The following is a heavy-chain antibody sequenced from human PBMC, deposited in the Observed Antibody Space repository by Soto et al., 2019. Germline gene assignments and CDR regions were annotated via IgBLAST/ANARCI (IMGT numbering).Heavy chain of an antibody. CDR1: GFIFGNYM. J-gene: IGHJ3*02. CDR3: APHVHCSGGSCHYDAFDI. V-gene: IGHV3-23*01. D-gene: IGHD2-15*01. CDR2: IRDGGEST. Sequence: EVQLLESGGGLVQPGESLRLSCAFSGFIFGNYMMTWIRRARGKGLEWVSTIRDGGESTYYADSVKGRFTISRDNSKNTLYLQMDSLGVEDTAVYYCAPHVHCSGGSCHYDAFDIRGQGTMVTVSS.